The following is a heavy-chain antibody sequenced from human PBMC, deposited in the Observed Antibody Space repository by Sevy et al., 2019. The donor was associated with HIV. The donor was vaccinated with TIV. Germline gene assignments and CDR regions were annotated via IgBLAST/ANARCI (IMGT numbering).Heavy chain of an antibody. J-gene: IGHJ5*02. D-gene: IGHD4-17*01. Sequence: GGSLRLSCAASGSTFSSYAMSWVRQAPGKGLEWVSAISGSGGSTYYADSVKGRFTISRDNSKNTLYLQMNSLRAEDTAVYYCAKDRASDYGDSGWFDPWGQGTLVTVSS. CDR1: GSTFSSYA. CDR3: AKDRASDYGDSGWFDP. CDR2: ISGSGGST. V-gene: IGHV3-23*01.